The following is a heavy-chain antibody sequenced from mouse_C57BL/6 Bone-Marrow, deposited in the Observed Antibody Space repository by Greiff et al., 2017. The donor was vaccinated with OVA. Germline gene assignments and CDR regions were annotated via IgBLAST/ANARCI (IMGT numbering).Heavy chain of an antibody. CDR1: GYTFTSYW. J-gene: IGHJ2*01. CDR3: ARAGYDYGSGDY. CDR2: IHPNSGST. Sequence: VQLQQPGAELVKPGASVKLSCKASGYTFTSYWMHWVKQRPGQGLEWIGMIHPNSGSTNYNEKFKSKATLTVDKSSSTAYMQLSSLTSEDSAVYYCARAGYDYGSGDYWGQGTTLTVSS. D-gene: IGHD1-1*01. V-gene: IGHV1-64*01.